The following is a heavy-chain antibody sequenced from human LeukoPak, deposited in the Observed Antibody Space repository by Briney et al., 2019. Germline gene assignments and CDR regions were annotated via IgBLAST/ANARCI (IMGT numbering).Heavy chain of an antibody. CDR1: GFIFSTYW. J-gene: IGHJ4*02. Sequence: GGSLRLSCAASGFIFSTYWMLWVRHAPGKGLVWVSKINPDGSSKDYADSVKGRFTSSRDNAKNSVYLQMNSLRAEDTAVYYCARVDRTPPFIWGQGTLVTVSS. CDR3: ARVDRTPPFI. V-gene: IGHV3-74*01. D-gene: IGHD3/OR15-3a*01. CDR2: INPDGSSK.